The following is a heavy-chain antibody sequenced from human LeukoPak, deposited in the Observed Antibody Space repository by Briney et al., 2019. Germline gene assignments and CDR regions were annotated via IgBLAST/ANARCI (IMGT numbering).Heavy chain of an antibody. D-gene: IGHD3-22*01. J-gene: IGHJ3*02. Sequence: GGSLRLSCAASGFTFSSYSMNWVRQAPGKGLEWVSSISSSSSYIYYADSVKGRFTISRDNAKNSLYLQMNSLRAEDTAVYYCARGGITMIVVDAFDIWGQGTMVTVSS. CDR2: ISSSSSYI. CDR3: ARGGITMIVVDAFDI. V-gene: IGHV3-21*01. CDR1: GFTFSSYS.